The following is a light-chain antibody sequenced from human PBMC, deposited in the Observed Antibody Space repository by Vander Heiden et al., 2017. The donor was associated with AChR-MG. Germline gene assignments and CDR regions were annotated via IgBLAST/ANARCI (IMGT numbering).Light chain of an antibody. Sequence: QSVLTQPPSVSGAPGQRVTISCSGSGFNFGANFDVHWYQQLPGAAPRLLIFGNINRPSRVPDRFSASKSGTSASLTITGLQTEDEADYYCQSYDNGLSVWVFGGGTKLTVL. CDR2: GNI. CDR1: GFNFGANFD. CDR3: QSYDNGLSVWV. J-gene: IGLJ3*02. V-gene: IGLV1-40*01.